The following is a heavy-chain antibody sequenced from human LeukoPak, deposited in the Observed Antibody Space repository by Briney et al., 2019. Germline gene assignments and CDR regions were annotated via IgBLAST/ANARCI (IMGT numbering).Heavy chain of an antibody. CDR2: IYYSGST. Sequence: KTSETLSLTCTVSGGSISSSSYYWGWIRQPPGKGLEWIGSIYYSGSTYYNPSLKSRVTISVDTSKNQFSLKLSSVTAADTAVYYCARLKTEWFGEPTNWFDPWGQGTLVTVSS. CDR1: GGSISSSSYY. D-gene: IGHD3-10*01. V-gene: IGHV4-39*01. CDR3: ARLKTEWFGEPTNWFDP. J-gene: IGHJ5*02.